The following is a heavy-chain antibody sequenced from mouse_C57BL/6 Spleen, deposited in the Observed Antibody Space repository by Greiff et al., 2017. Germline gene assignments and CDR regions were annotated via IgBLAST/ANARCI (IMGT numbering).Heavy chain of an antibody. D-gene: IGHD2-3*01. V-gene: IGHV1-61*01. CDR1: GYTFTSYW. CDR2: IYPSDSET. J-gene: IGHJ1*03. CDR3: ASKMGLLWDFEG. Sequence: QVHVKQSGAELVRPGSSVKLSCKASGYTFTSYWMDWVKQRPGQGLEWIGNIYPSDSETHYNHKFKVKATLTVDKSSSTAYMQLSSLTSEDSEVYYCASKMGLLWDFEGRGTGTTVTVAT.